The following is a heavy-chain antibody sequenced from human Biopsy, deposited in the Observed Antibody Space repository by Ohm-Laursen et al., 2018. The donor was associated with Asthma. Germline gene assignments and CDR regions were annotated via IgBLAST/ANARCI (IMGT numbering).Heavy chain of an antibody. CDR1: GFTFSNYG. CDR3: AKEVFPGWELRRGPDS. V-gene: IGHV3-30*18. J-gene: IGHJ4*02. CDR2: ISFDGSNK. D-gene: IGHD1-26*01. Sequence: SLRLSCSASGFTFSNYGMHWVRQAPGRGLEWVAVISFDGSNKNYTDSVNGRITISRDNSRNTLHLEMNRLRAEDTAVYFCAKEVFPGWELRRGPDSWGQGTLVTVSS.